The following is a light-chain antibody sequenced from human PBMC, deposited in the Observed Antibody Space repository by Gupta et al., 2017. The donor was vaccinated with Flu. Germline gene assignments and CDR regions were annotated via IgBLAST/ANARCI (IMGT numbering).Light chain of an antibody. Sequence: KEKVTITCRASQSIGRNLHWYQQKPDQSPKLLIKYASQSFSGVPSRFSGSGSGTDFTLTINGLEAEDAATYYCPQCAGLPRTFGQGTKLEIK. CDR2: YAS. CDR1: QSIGRN. V-gene: IGKV6-21*01. CDR3: PQCAGLPRT. J-gene: IGKJ2*01.